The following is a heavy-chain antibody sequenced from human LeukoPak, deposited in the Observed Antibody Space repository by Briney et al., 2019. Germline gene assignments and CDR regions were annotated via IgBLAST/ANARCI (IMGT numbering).Heavy chain of an antibody. D-gene: IGHD3-22*01. J-gene: IGHJ4*02. CDR2: IYYSGST. CDR1: GGSIGSSSYY. CDR3: ARQGDSSGYNDY. V-gene: IGHV4-39*01. Sequence: SETLSLTCTVSGGSIGSSSYYWGWIRQPPGKGLEWIGSIYYSGSTYYNPSLKSRVTISVDTSKNQFSLKLSSVTAADTAVYYCARQGDSSGYNDYWGQGTLVTVSS.